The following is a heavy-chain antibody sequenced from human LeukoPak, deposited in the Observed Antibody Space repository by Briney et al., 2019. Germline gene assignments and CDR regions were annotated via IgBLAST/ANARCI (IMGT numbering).Heavy chain of an antibody. D-gene: IGHD3/OR15-3a*01. Sequence: SETLSLTCTVSGGSISSYYWSWIRQPPGKGLEWIGFIHYSGSTNYNPSLKSRVTLSVDTSKNQFSLKLSSVTAADTAVYYCARVCPPYDFGFGYFDYWGQGTLVTVSS. CDR2: IHYSGST. V-gene: IGHV4-59*01. CDR1: GGSISSYY. CDR3: ARVCPPYDFGFGYFDY. J-gene: IGHJ4*02.